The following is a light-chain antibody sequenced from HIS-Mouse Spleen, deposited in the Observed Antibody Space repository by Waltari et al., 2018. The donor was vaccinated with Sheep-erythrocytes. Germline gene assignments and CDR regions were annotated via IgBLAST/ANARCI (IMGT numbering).Light chain of an antibody. CDR2: WAS. V-gene: IGKV4-1*01. CDR1: QSVLYSSNNKNY. J-gene: IGKJ4*01. Sequence: IVMTQAPDSLAVSLGERATINCKSCQSVLYSSNNKNYLAWYQQKPGQPPKLLIYWASTRESGVPDRFSGSGSGTDFTLTISSLQAEDVAVYYCQQYYSTLTFGGGTKVEIK. CDR3: QQYYSTLT.